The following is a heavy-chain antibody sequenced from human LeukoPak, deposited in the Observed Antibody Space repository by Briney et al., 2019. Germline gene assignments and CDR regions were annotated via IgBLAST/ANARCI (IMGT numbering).Heavy chain of an antibody. D-gene: IGHD2-2*03. CDR2: ISYDGSNK. CDR1: GFSFGDYA. V-gene: IGHV3-30*04. CDR3: AKDRLDIVVVPAAIDYYYYYGMDV. J-gene: IGHJ6*02. Sequence: GRSLRLSCSASGFSFGDYAMSWVRQAPGKGLEWVAVISYDGSNKYYADSVKGRFTISRDNSKNTLYLQMNSLRAEDTAVYYCAKDRLDIVVVPAAIDYYYYYGMDVWGQGTTVTVSS.